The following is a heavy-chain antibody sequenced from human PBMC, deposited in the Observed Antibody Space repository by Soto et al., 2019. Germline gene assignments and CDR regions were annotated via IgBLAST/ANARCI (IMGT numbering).Heavy chain of an antibody. V-gene: IGHV3-21*01. CDR3: ARDQPGYSYGYGLGY. Sequence: EVQLVESGGGLVKPGGSLRLSCAASGFTFSSYSMNWVRQAPGKGLEWVSSISSSSSYIYYADSVKGRFTISRDNAKNRLYLQMNSLRAEDTAVYYCARDQPGYSYGYGLGYWGQGTLVTVSS. D-gene: IGHD5-18*01. CDR1: GFTFSSYS. CDR2: ISSSSSYI. J-gene: IGHJ4*02.